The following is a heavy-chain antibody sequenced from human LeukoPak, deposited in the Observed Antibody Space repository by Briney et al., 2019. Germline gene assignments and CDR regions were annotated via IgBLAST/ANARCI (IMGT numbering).Heavy chain of an antibody. CDR1: GFTFSSYG. J-gene: IGHJ4*02. V-gene: IGHV3-30*02. D-gene: IGHD3-10*01. CDR3: AKSVPAIRGEIDY. Sequence: GGSLRLSCAASGFTFSSYGMHWVRQAPGKGLEWVAFIWYDGSNKYYEDSVKGRFTISRDNSKNTLYLQMNSLRAEDTAVYYCAKSVPAIRGEIDYWGQGTLVTVSS. CDR2: IWYDGSNK.